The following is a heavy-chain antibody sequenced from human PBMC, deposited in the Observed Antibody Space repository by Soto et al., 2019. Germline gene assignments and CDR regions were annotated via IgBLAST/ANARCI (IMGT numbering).Heavy chain of an antibody. Sequence: ASVKVSCKASGGTFSSYAISWVRQAPGQGLEWMGGIIPIFGTANYAQKFQGRVTITADESTSTAYMELSSLRSEDTAVYYCARVGLDCSGGSCYFLSNYYSYGMDVWGQGTTVTVSS. CDR2: IIPIFGTA. J-gene: IGHJ6*02. V-gene: IGHV1-69*13. D-gene: IGHD2-15*01. CDR3: ARVGLDCSGGSCYFLSNYYSYGMDV. CDR1: GGTFSSYA.